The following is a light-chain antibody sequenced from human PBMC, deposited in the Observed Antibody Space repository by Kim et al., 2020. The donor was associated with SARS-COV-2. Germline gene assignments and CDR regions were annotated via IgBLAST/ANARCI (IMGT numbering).Light chain of an antibody. Sequence: QSALTQPASVSGSPGQSITISCTGTSSDVVGYNYVSWYQQHPGKAPKLMIYDVSKRPSGVSNRFSGSKSGNTASLTISGLQAEDEADYYCSSYTSSSTLRVFGGGTQLTVL. CDR2: DVS. CDR3: SSYTSSSTLRV. CDR1: SSDVVGYNY. J-gene: IGLJ3*02. V-gene: IGLV2-14*01.